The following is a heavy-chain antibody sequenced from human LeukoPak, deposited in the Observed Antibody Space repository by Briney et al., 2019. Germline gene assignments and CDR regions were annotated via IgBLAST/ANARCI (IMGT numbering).Heavy chain of an antibody. J-gene: IGHJ4*02. CDR3: ARERPASCYFDY. D-gene: IGHD2-2*01. V-gene: IGHV1-46*01. Sequence: ASVKVPCKASGYTFIRYYMHWVRQAPGQGLEWMGLINTSSGRTTYAQEFQGRVTMTRDTSTSTVYMEVSSLGSEDTAVYYCARERPASCYFDYWGLGTLVTVSS. CDR1: GYTFIRYY. CDR2: INTSSGRT.